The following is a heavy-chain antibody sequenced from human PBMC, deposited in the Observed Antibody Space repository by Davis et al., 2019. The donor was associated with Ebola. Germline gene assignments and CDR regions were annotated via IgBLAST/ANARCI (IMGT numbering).Heavy chain of an antibody. CDR3: AKELSSGYAFDI. CDR2: IRDSEVT. Sequence: GESLKISCAASGFIFSAYHMNWVRQAPGKGLEWVANIRDSEVTYYADSVKGRFTISRDNSKSTLYLQMDSLRAEDTALYYCAKELSSGYAFDIWGQGTMVTVSS. D-gene: IGHD3-22*01. J-gene: IGHJ3*02. CDR1: GFIFSAYH. V-gene: IGHV3-23*01.